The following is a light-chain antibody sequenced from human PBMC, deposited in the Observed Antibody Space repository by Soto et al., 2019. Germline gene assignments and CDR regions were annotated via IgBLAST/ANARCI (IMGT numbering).Light chain of an antibody. CDR1: QDVNSY. J-gene: IGKJ1*01. V-gene: IGKV3-15*01. CDR2: HAS. CDR3: QQYNNWPRT. Sequence: ETVLTQSPATLSLSPGERATLSCRASQDVNSYLAWYQQKPGQAPRLLIFHASTRATGIPARFSGSGSGTEFTLTISSLQSEDFAVYYCQQYNNWPRTFGQGTKVDIK.